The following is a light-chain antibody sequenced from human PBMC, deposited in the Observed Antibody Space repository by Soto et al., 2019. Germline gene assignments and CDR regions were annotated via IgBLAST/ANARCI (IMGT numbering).Light chain of an antibody. CDR2: GAS. Sequence: EIVLTQSPGTLSLSPGERATLSCRASQSVSSSYLAWYQQKPGQAPRLLIYGASSRATGIPDRFSGSGSGTHFTLTITRLEPEDFAVYYCQQSGSSPITFGQGTRLEIK. CDR1: QSVSSSY. V-gene: IGKV3-20*01. J-gene: IGKJ5*01. CDR3: QQSGSSPIT.